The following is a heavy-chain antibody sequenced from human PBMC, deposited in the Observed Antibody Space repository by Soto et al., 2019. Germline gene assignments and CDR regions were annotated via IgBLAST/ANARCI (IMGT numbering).Heavy chain of an antibody. D-gene: IGHD7-27*01. CDR3: AKDGAKKDGDGNWLGS. Sequence: EVQLVESGGDVVQPGGSLRLSCAASVFTFEDYTIQWVRQAPGKGLEWVSLISWDGSSTYYADSVKGRFTISRDNSKNSLYLQMNSLRTEDTALYYCAKDGAKKDGDGNWLGSWGQGTLVTVSS. V-gene: IGHV3-43*01. CDR2: ISWDGSST. CDR1: VFTFEDYT. J-gene: IGHJ5*01.